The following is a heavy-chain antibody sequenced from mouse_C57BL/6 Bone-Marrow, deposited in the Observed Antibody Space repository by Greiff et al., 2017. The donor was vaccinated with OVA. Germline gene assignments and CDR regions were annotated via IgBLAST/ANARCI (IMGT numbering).Heavy chain of an antibody. J-gene: IGHJ3*01. CDR2: IYPGSGST. CDR3: AREGTAQAPFAY. CDR1: GYTFTSYW. Sequence: QVQLQQPGAELVKPGASVKMSCKASGYTFTSYWITWVKQRPGQGLEWIGDIYPGSGSTNYNEKFKSKATLTVDTSSSTAYMQLSSPTSEDSAVYYCAREGTAQAPFAYWGQGTLVTVSA. V-gene: IGHV1-55*01. D-gene: IGHD3-2*02.